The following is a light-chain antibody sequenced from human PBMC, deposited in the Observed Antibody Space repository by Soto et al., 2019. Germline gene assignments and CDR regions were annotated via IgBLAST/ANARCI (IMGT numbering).Light chain of an antibody. CDR2: AAS. CDR1: QSIGNY. Sequence: DIQMTQSPSSLSASVGDRVTITCRASQSIGNYLNWYQQKSGKAPNLLIYAASSLQSGVPSRFRGSGSGTEFTLTISSLQPEDFATYYCQQGSSSRALTFGGGTKVEIK. J-gene: IGKJ4*01. V-gene: IGKV1-39*01. CDR3: QQGSSSRALT.